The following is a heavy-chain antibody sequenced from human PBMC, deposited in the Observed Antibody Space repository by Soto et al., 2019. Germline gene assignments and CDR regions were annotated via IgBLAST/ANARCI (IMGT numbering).Heavy chain of an antibody. CDR2: IDPSDSYT. V-gene: IGHV5-10-1*01. CDR3: ARRVKSKDYYYGMDV. Sequence: ISRIRQMPGKGLEWMGRIDPSDSYTNYSPSFQGHVTISADKSISTAYLQWSSLKASDTAMYYCARRVKSKDYYYGMDVWGQGTTVTVSS. J-gene: IGHJ6*02.